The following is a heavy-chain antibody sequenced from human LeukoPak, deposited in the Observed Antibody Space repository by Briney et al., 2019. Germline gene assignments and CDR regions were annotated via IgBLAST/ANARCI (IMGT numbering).Heavy chain of an antibody. V-gene: IGHV3-33*01. D-gene: IGHD2-15*01. Sequence: GGSLRLSCAASGFTFRSYGMHWVRQAPGKGLEWVAVIWYDGSNKYYADSVKGRFTISRDNSKNTLYLQMNSLRAEDTAVYYCARDRSVVVAATFYFDYWGQGTLVTVSS. CDR1: GFTFRSYG. CDR2: IWYDGSNK. CDR3: ARDRSVVVAATFYFDY. J-gene: IGHJ4*02.